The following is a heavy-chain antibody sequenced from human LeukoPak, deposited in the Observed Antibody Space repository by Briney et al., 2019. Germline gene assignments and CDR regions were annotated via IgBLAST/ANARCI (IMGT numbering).Heavy chain of an antibody. D-gene: IGHD2-2*01. Sequence: SETLSLTCAVYGRSFSGYYWSWIRHPPEKGLEWTGEINHSGSTNYNPSLKSRVTISVDTSKNQFSLKLSSVTAADTAVYYCAREGRTEYQLLNYYGMDVWGKGTTVTVSS. V-gene: IGHV4-34*01. CDR3: AREGRTEYQLLNYYGMDV. CDR2: INHSGST. J-gene: IGHJ6*04. CDR1: GRSFSGYY.